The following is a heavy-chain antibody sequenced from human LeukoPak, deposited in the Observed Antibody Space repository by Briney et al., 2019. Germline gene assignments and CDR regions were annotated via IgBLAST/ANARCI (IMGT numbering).Heavy chain of an antibody. J-gene: IGHJ3*02. CDR1: GFTFDDYA. CDR3: AKGGGSSWYFPAFDI. V-gene: IGHV3-43*02. Sequence: GGSLRLSCAASGFTFDDYAMHWVRQAPGKGLEGVSLISGDGGSTYYADSVKGRFTISRDNSKNSLYLQMNSLRTEDTALYYCAKGGGSSWYFPAFDIWGQETMVTVSS. D-gene: IGHD6-13*01. CDR2: ISGDGGST.